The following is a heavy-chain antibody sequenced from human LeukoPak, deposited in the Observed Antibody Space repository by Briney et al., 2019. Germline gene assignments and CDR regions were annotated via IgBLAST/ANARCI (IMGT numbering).Heavy chain of an antibody. V-gene: IGHV7-4-1*02. CDR2: INTNTGNP. CDR3: ARDYDYVWGSYRSPLDY. Sequence: ASVKVSCKASGYTFTSYAMNWVRQAPGQGLEWMGWINTNTGNPTYAQGFTGRFVFSLDTSVSTAYPQISSLKAEDTAVYYCARDYDYVWGSYRSPLDYWGQGTLVTVSS. CDR1: GYTFTSYA. D-gene: IGHD3-16*02. J-gene: IGHJ4*02.